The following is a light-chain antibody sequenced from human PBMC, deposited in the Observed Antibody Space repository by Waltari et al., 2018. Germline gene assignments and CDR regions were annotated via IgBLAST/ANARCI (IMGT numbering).Light chain of an antibody. J-gene: IGKJ2*01. V-gene: IGKV3-11*01. Sequence: EVVLTQSPATLSLSPGERATLFCKASQSINNNLAWYQQKPGPAPRLLMFDASKRATGIPARFGGSGSGTDFTLTISSLEPEDFAVYYCQQRSSWPLYTFGPGTKLEIK. CDR1: QSINNN. CDR3: QQRSSWPLYT. CDR2: DAS.